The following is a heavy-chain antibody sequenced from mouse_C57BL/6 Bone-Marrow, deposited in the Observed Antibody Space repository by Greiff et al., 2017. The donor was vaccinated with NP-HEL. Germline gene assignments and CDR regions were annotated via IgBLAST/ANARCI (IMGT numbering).Heavy chain of an antibody. D-gene: IGHD2-3*01. CDR3: ARGGWLLRYYAMDY. CDR1: GYTFTSYW. V-gene: IGHV1-64*01. CDR2: IHPNSGST. Sequence: VKLQQPGAELVKPGASVTLSCKASGYTFTSYWMHWVKQRPGQGLEWIGMIHPNSGSTNYNEKFTSKATLTADKSSSTAYMQLSRLTAEDSAVYYCARGGWLLRYYAMDYWGQGTSVTVSS. J-gene: IGHJ4*01.